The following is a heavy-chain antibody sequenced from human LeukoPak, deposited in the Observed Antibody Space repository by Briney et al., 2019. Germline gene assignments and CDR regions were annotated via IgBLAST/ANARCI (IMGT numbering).Heavy chain of an antibody. CDR2: IFPSGGEI. V-gene: IGHV3-23*01. CDR3: ARDLRYCSGGSCY. CDR1: GFTFSTFA. D-gene: IGHD2-15*01. J-gene: IGHJ4*02. Sequence: GGSLRLSCAASGFTFSTFAMIWVRQPPGKGLEWVSSIFPSGGEIHYADSVRGRFTISRDNSKSTLSLQMNSLRAEDTAIYYCARDLRYCSGGSCYWGQGTLVTVSS.